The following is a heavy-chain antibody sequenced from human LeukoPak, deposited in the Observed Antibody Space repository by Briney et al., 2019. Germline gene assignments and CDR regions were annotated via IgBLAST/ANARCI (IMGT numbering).Heavy chain of an antibody. CDR3: ARDGAEGDNSAFDM. V-gene: IGHV3-72*01. D-gene: IGHD3-22*01. Sequence: GGSLRLSCAASGVTLSDHHMDWVRQAPGKGLEWVGRTRDKARGYTTEYSASVKGRFTISRDDSKTLVYLQMNSLRTEDTAVYFCARDGAEGDNSAFDMWGQGTVVTVSS. J-gene: IGHJ3*02. CDR2: TRDKARGYTT. CDR1: GVTLSDHH.